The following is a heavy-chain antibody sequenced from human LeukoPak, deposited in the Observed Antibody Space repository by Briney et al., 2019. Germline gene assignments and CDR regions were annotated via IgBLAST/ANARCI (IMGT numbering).Heavy chain of an antibody. V-gene: IGHV4-4*02. D-gene: IGHD6-19*01. CDR2: IYHSGST. J-gene: IGHJ6*03. Sequence: SETLSLTCAVSGGSISSGDWWGWVRQPPGKGLEWIGEIYHSGSTNYNPSLKSRVTISVDTSKNQFSLKLSSVTAADTAVYYCARGASGWYKISYYYYYMDVWGKGTTVTVSS. CDR3: ARGASGWYKISYYYYYMDV. CDR1: GGSISSGDW.